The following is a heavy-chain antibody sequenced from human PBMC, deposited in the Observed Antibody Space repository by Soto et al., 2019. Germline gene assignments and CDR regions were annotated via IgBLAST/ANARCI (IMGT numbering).Heavy chain of an antibody. CDR3: ASKGDYYDSSGYYYGYFDS. D-gene: IGHD3-22*01. CDR1: GGSISSGGYS. J-gene: IGHJ4*02. V-gene: IGHV4-30-2*01. Sequence: PSETLSLTCAVSGGSISSGGYSWSWIRQPPGKGLEWIGYIYHSGSTYYNPSLKSRVTISVDRSKNQFSLKLSSVTAADTAVYYCASKGDYYDSSGYYYGYFDSWGQGTLVTVSS. CDR2: IYHSGST.